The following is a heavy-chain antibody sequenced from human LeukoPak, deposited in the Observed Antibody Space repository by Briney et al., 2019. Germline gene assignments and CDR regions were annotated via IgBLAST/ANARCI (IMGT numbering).Heavy chain of an antibody. CDR1: GFTFNSYG. CDR3: AKGHATEPQYSSGWYDGLDY. CDR2: MSYDGSHT. J-gene: IGHJ4*02. Sequence: GGSLRLSCAASGFTFNSYGMHWVRQAPGKGLEWVAVMSYDGSHTYYGESVKGRFTISRDYSKNTLYLQMNSLRGEDTAVYYCAKGHATEPQYSSGWYDGLDYWGQGTLVTVSS. D-gene: IGHD6-19*01. V-gene: IGHV3-30*18.